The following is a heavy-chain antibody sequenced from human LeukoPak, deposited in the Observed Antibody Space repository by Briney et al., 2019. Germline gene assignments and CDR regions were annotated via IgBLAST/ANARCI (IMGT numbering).Heavy chain of an antibody. Sequence: SETLSLTCTVSGGSISSYYWSWIRQPPGKGLEWIGYIYYSGSTNYNPSLKSRVTISVDTSKNQFSLNLSSVTAADTAVYYCARQAYSSSWFTGPWGQGTLVTVSS. CDR2: IYYSGST. CDR3: ARQAYSSSWFTGP. CDR1: GGSISSYY. J-gene: IGHJ5*02. V-gene: IGHV4-59*08. D-gene: IGHD6-13*01.